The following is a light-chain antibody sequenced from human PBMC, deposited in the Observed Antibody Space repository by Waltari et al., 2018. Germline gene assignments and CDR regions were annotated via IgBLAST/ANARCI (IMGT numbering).Light chain of an antibody. CDR1: PSVLYSSNNKNY. CDR3: QQYYSIPYT. J-gene: IGKJ2*01. V-gene: IGKV4-1*01. Sequence: DIVMTQSPDSLAVSLGERATINCKSSPSVLYSSNNKNYLAGYQAKPGQPPKLLLFWASTREYGVPDRFSGSGSGTDFTLTISSLQAEDVAVYYCQQYYSIPYTFGPGTKLEIK. CDR2: WAS.